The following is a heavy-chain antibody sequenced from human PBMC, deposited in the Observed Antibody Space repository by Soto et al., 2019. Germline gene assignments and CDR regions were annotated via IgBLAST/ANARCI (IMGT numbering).Heavy chain of an antibody. V-gene: IGHV4-39*01. CDR1: GGSIKSGSYY. D-gene: IGHD3-3*01. Sequence: QLQLQESGPGLVKPSETLSLTCTVSGGSIKSGSYYWGWVRQPPGKGLQWIGSIHHGGSTYYNPSLKSRGTISIDSAKNQFSLQLTSVTAADRAVYYCARHLTGHTTIFAVSDSGYMDFWGKGTTVAVSS. J-gene: IGHJ6*03. CDR3: ARHLTGHTTIFAVSDSGYMDF. CDR2: IHHGGST.